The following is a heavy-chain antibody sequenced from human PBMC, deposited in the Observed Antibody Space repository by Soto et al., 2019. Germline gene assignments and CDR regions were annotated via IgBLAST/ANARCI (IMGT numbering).Heavy chain of an antibody. D-gene: IGHD2-2*01. CDR3: ARDFPYCSSSSCQGWFDT. J-gene: IGHJ5*02. Sequence: PXETLSLTFSVSGYSISSGYYGGWIRQPPGNGLEWIGSIYHSGRTYYNPSLKSRVTISVDTSNNQFSLKLSSVTAADTAVYYCARDFPYCSSSSCQGWFDTWGQGTLVTVSS. V-gene: IGHV4-38-2*02. CDR1: GYSISSGYY. CDR2: IYHSGRT.